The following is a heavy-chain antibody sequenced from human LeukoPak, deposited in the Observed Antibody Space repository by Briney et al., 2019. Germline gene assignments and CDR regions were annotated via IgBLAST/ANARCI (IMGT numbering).Heavy chain of an antibody. J-gene: IGHJ6*03. D-gene: IGHD3-10*01. CDR1: GGSFSGYY. Sequence: PSETLSLTCAVYGGSFSGYYWSWIRQPPGKGLEWIGEINHSGITNYNPSLKSRVTISVDTSKNQFSLKLSSVTAADTAVYYCARPLWFGSSEGDYYYMDVWGKGTTVTVSS. V-gene: IGHV4-34*01. CDR3: ARPLWFGSSEGDYYYMDV. CDR2: INHSGIT.